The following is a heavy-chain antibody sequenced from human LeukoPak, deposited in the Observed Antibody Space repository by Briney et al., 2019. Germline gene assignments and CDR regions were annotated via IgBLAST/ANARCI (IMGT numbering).Heavy chain of an antibody. J-gene: IGHJ4*02. CDR2: IHYSGST. Sequence: SETLSLTCRVSGVSISSYYWSWIRQPPEKGLEWIGYIHYSGSTSYNPSLKSRVTMSVDTSKYQFTLKVSSVTAAETAVYYCARGGGSWYADYWGQGILVTVSS. CDR3: ARGGGSWYADY. D-gene: IGHD6-13*01. V-gene: IGHV4-59*01. CDR1: GVSISSYY.